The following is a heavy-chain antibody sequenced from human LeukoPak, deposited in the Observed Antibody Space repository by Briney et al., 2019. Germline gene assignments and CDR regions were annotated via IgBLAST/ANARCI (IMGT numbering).Heavy chain of an antibody. CDR2: ISYDGSNE. CDR1: GFTFSSHG. V-gene: IGHV3-30*18. Sequence: PGGSLRLSCAASGFTFSSHGMHWVRQAPGKGLEWVAVISYDGSNEYYVDSVKGRFTISRDNSKNTLYLQMNSLRAEDTAVYYCAKSRPNYYDSPFDYWGQGTLVTVSS. CDR3: AKSRPNYYDSPFDY. D-gene: IGHD3-22*01. J-gene: IGHJ4*02.